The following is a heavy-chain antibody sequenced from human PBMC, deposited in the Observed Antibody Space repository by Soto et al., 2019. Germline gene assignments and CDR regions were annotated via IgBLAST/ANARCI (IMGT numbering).Heavy chain of an antibody. V-gene: IGHV1-3*01. Sequence: ASVKVSCKASGYTFTSYAMHWVRQAPGQRLEWMGWINAGNGNTKYSQKFQGRVTITRDTSASTAYMELSSLRSEDTAVYYCARGLYCSSTSCYRYSDAFDIWGQGTMVTVS. CDR3: ARGLYCSSTSCYRYSDAFDI. J-gene: IGHJ3*02. CDR2: INAGNGNT. D-gene: IGHD2-2*02. CDR1: GYTFTSYA.